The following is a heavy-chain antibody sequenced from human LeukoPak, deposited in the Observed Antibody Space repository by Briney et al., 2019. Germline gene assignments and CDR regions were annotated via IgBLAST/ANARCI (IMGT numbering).Heavy chain of an antibody. CDR3: VKGDWFDN. J-gene: IGHJ4*02. V-gene: IGHV3-9*01. D-gene: IGHD2-21*01. CDR2: VSRNSGST. Sequence: GRSLRLSCAASGFIFDDFAMHWVRQAPGKGLEWVLGVSRNSGSTDYADSVKGRFTISRDNAKNSVYLQMNSLRVEDTAFYYCVKGDWFDNWGQGTLVTVSS. CDR1: GFIFDDFA.